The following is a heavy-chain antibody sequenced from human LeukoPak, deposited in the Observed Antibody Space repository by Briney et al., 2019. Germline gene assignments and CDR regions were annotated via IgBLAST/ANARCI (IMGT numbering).Heavy chain of an antibody. J-gene: IGHJ6*02. V-gene: IGHV3-49*04. CDR3: TRGLIQLWIHNGMDV. Sequence: GGSLRLSCTTSGFTFGDHAMGWVRQAPGKGLEWVGFIRSKAYRGTTEYAASVKGRFTISRDDSRGIAYLQMNSLKTEDTGFYYCTRGLIQLWIHNGMDVWGQGTTVTVSS. CDR2: IRSKAYRGTT. CDR1: GFTFGDHA. D-gene: IGHD5-18*01.